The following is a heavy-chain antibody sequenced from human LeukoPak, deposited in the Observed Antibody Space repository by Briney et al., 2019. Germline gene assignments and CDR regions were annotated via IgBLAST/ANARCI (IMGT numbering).Heavy chain of an antibody. CDR1: GYTFTRYD. V-gene: IGHV1-8*01. Sequence: ASVKVSCKASGYTFTRYDINWVRQATGQGLERMGWMNPNSGNTGYVQKFQGRVTMTRNTSISTAYMELSSLRSEDTAVYYCARAPTSNGFDYWGQGTLVTVSS. J-gene: IGHJ4*02. D-gene: IGHD2-8*01. CDR2: MNPNSGNT. CDR3: ARAPTSNGFDY.